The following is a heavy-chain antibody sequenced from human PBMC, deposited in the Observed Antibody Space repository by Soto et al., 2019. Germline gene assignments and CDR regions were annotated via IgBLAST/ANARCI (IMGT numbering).Heavy chain of an antibody. Sequence: QVQLQESGPGLVKPSETLSLTCTVSGGSISNYYWNWIRQPPGRGLEWIGYIYYIGSTNYNPSLKSRVTISMDTSKNQFSLRLSSVTAADTAVYYCARARTPMVRGNWYFDLWGRGSLVTVSS. CDR1: GGSISNYY. V-gene: IGHV4-59*01. J-gene: IGHJ2*01. CDR2: IYYIGST. CDR3: ARARTPMVRGNWYFDL. D-gene: IGHD3-10*01.